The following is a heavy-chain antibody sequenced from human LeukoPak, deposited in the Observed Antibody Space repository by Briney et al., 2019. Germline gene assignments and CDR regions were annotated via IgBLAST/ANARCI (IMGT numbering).Heavy chain of an antibody. CDR2: IWYDGRDK. CDR3: AKDPYSYGSYFDY. CDR1: GFTFSGCA. V-gene: IGHV3-30*02. Sequence: GGSLRLSCAASGFTFSGCAMHWVRQAPGKGLEWVAFIWYDGRDKYYADSVKGQFTISRDNSKNTLYLQMNSLRAEDTAVYYCAKDPYSYGSYFDYWGQGTLVTVSS. J-gene: IGHJ4*02. D-gene: IGHD5-18*01.